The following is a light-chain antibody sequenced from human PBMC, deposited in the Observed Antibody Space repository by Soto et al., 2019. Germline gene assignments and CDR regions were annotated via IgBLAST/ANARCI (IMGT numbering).Light chain of an antibody. J-gene: IGKJ4*01. CDR2: DAS. Sequence: DIQMTQSASTLSASVGDRVTITCRASQSISSWLAWYQQKPGKAPKLLIFDASSLESGVPSRFSGSGSGAEFTLTISSLQPDDSATYYCQQYNSYSPLTLGGGTKVDIK. CDR3: QQYNSYSPLT. CDR1: QSISSW. V-gene: IGKV1-5*01.